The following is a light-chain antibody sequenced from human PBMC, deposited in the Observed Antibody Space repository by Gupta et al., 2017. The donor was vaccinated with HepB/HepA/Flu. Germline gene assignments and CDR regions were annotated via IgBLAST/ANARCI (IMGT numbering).Light chain of an antibody. J-gene: IGKJ4*01. CDR1: QHVGTN. CDR2: GAS. Sequence: EVILTQSPIILSVSPGDRVTLSCRASQHVGTNLAWYQQKVGQAPRLLVYGASSRATSIPARFIGSGSETEFSLIINALQSEDFAFYCCQQEDNWPMTFGGGTRVE. V-gene: IGKV3-15*01. CDR3: QQEDNWPMT.